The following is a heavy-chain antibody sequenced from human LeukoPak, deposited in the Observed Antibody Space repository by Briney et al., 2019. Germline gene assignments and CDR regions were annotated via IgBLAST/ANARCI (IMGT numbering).Heavy chain of an antibody. J-gene: IGHJ3*02. CDR3: TTVGSPMVRSPQEAFDI. CDR1: GFAFSSYW. V-gene: IGHV3-15*01. CDR2: NKSKTDGGTT. D-gene: IGHD3-10*01. Sequence: PGGSLRLSCAASGFAFSSYWMSWVRQAPRKGLEWGGSNKSKTDGGTTDYAAPVEGRFTISRDDSKNTLYLQMNSLKTEDTAVYYCTTVGSPMVRSPQEAFDIWGQGTMVTVSS.